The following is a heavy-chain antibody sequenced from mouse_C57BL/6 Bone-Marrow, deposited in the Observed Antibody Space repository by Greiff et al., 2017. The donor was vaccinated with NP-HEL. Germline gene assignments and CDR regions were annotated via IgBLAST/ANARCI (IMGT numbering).Heavy chain of an antibody. D-gene: IGHD2-1*01. Sequence: EVHLVESGGGLVQPGGSLKLSCAASGFTFSDYYMYWVRQTPEKRLEWVAYISNGGGSTYYPDTVKGRFTISRDNAKNTLYLQMSRLKSEDTAMYYCARPIYSGYFDVWGTGTTVTVSS. J-gene: IGHJ1*03. V-gene: IGHV5-12*01. CDR1: GFTFSDYY. CDR2: ISNGGGST. CDR3: ARPIYSGYFDV.